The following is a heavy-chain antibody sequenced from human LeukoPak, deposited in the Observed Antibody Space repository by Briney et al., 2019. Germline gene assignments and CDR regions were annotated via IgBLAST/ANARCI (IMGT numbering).Heavy chain of an antibody. V-gene: IGHV3-21*01. Sequence: GGSLRLSCAASGFTFSSYSMNWVRQAPGKGLEWVSSISSSSSYIYYADSVKGRFTISRDNAKNSLYLQMNSLRAEDTAVYYCARVPRYYDLPVHFDYWGQGTLVTVSS. CDR3: ARVPRYYDLPVHFDY. D-gene: IGHD3-3*01. CDR2: ISSSSSYI. CDR1: GFTFSSYS. J-gene: IGHJ4*02.